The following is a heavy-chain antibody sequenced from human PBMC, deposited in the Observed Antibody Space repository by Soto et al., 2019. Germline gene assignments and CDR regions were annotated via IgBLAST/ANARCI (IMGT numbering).Heavy chain of an antibody. CDR3: SRGGGGGLFDL. Sequence: QVHLVESGGGLVKPGGSLRLSCATSGFTFSDYYMSWIRQAPGKGLEFVSYISPKGTYRTYADSVKGRFTISRDNAKNSLYLQVNSLRADDTAVYYCSRGGGGGLFDLWGQGTFVTVSS. CDR2: ISPKGTYR. J-gene: IGHJ5*02. D-gene: IGHD2-21*01. CDR1: GFTFSDYY. V-gene: IGHV3-11*06.